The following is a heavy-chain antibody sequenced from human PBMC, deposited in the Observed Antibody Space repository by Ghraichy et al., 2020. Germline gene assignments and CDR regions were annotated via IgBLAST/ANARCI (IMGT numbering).Heavy chain of an antibody. J-gene: IGHJ4*02. V-gene: IGHV4-34*01. CDR3: ARRYLGNSATDY. CDR2: INHSGST. D-gene: IGHD7-27*01. Sequence: SETLSLTCAVYGGSFSGYYWSWIRQPPGKGLEWIGEINHSGSTNYNPSLKSRVTISVDTSKNQFSLKLSSVTAADTAVYYCARRYLGNSATDYWGQGTLVTVSS. CDR1: GGSFSGYY.